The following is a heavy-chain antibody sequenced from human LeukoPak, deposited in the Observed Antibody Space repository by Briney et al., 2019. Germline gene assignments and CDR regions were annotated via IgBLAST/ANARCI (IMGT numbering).Heavy chain of an antibody. CDR3: ARILAGCPGGRCRAHFDY. CDR2: IYYGGST. Sequence: SETLSLTCSVSGDSINSNYWSWMRQPPGKGLEWIGYIYYGGSTNYNPSLKSRVSMSVDTSKNQFSLNLSSVTAADTAVYHCARILAGCPGGRCRAHFDYWGQGTLVTVSS. V-gene: IGHV4-59*01. J-gene: IGHJ4*02. D-gene: IGHD2-15*01. CDR1: GDSINSNY.